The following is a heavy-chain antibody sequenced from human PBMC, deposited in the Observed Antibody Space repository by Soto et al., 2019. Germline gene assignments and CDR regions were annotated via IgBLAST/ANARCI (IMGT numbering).Heavy chain of an antibody. D-gene: IGHD6-19*01. CDR3: ARDDGIAVAGTPSKN. J-gene: IGHJ4*02. CDR2: MNAYNGNT. CDR1: GYTFTSYD. V-gene: IGHV1-18*01. Sequence: ASVKVSCKASGYTFTSYDINWVRQATGQGLEWMGWMNAYNGNTNYAQKLQGRVTMTTDTSTSTAYMELRSLRSDDTAVYYCARDDGIAVAGTPSKNWGQGTLVTVSS.